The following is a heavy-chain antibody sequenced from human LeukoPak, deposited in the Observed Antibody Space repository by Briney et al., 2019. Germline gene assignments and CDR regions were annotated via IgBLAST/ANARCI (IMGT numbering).Heavy chain of an antibody. CDR3: AKGTKPVMTIPDY. V-gene: IGHV3-7*03. J-gene: IGHJ4*02. CDR1: GLTLSNYW. Sequence: GGSLRLSCTASGLTLSNYWMIWVRQAPGKGLQWVAKIKQDGSEKYYVDSVKGRFTISRDNAENSLYLQVNSLRVEDTAVYYCAKGTKPVMTIPDYWGQGILVTVSS. D-gene: IGHD1/OR15-1a*01. CDR2: IKQDGSEK.